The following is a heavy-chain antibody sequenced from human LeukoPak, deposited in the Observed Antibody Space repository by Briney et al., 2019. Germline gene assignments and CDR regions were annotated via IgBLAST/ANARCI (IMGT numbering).Heavy chain of an antibody. J-gene: IGHJ4*02. Sequence: WASVKVSCKASGGTFSSYAISWVRQAPGQGLEWMGRIIPILGIANYAQKFQGRVTITADKSTSTAYMELSSLRSEDTAVYYCARRGYSYGLYGGFDYWGQGTLVTVSS. CDR1: GGTFSSYA. CDR3: ARRGYSYGLYGGFDY. V-gene: IGHV1-69*04. D-gene: IGHD5-18*01. CDR2: IIPILGIA.